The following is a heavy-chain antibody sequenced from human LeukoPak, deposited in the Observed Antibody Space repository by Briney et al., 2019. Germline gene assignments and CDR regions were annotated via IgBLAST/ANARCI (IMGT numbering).Heavy chain of an antibody. Sequence: PGGSLRLSCAASGFTFSDHCIDWVRQAPGKGLEWVARTRNKVNSYTTAYAASVTGRFTVSRDDSSNSVYLQMNSLKIEDTAVYYCARSMYGEGRRIIDFDYWGQGSLLTVSS. D-gene: IGHD4/OR15-4a*01. CDR1: GFTFSDHC. V-gene: IGHV3-72*01. J-gene: IGHJ4*02. CDR3: ARSMYGEGRRIIDFDY. CDR2: TRNKVNSYTT.